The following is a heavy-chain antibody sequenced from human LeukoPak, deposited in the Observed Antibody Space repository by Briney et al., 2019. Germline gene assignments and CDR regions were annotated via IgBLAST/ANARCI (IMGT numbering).Heavy chain of an antibody. CDR2: IYYSGST. CDR1: GGSISSSSYY. Sequence: SETLSLTCTVSGGSISSSSYYWGWIRQPPGKGLEWIGSIYYSGSTYYNPSLKSRVTISVDTSKNQFSLKLSSVTAADTAVYYCASISGFKASGFDYWGQGTLVTVSS. V-gene: IGHV4-39*07. J-gene: IGHJ4*02. D-gene: IGHD6-19*01. CDR3: ASISGFKASGFDY.